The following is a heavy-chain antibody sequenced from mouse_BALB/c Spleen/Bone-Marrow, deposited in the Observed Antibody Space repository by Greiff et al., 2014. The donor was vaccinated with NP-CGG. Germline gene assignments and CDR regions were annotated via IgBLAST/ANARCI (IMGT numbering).Heavy chain of an antibody. J-gene: IGHJ2*01. CDR3: ARKYGDY. D-gene: IGHD2-10*02. Sequence: QVQLKESGAELVRPGSSVKISCKASGYVFSSYWMNWVKQRPGQGLGWIGQIYPGDGDTNYNGKFKGKATLTADKSSSTAYMQHSSLTSEDSAVYFCARKYGDYWGQGTTLTVSS. CDR1: GYVFSSYW. CDR2: IYPGDGDT. V-gene: IGHV1-80*01.